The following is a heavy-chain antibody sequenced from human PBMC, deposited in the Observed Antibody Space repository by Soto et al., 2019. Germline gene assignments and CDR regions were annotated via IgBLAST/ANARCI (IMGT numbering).Heavy chain of an antibody. V-gene: IGHV1-2*04. CDR1: GYTFTGYY. CDR3: ARGRDSSGFNQPVGALDN. J-gene: IGHJ3*02. D-gene: IGHD3-22*01. CDR2: INPNNGVT. Sequence: GASVKVSCKASGYTFTGYYFHWVRQAPGQGLEWMGWINPNNGVTKYEQKFQGWVTLTRDTSISTTYMELSGLKSDDTAVYYCARGRDSSGFNQPVGALDNWGQGTMVTVSS.